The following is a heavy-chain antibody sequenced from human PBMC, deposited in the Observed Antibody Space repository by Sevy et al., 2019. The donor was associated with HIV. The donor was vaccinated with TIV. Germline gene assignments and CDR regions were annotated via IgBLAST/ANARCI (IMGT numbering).Heavy chain of an antibody. Sequence: GGSLRLSCVVSGFDIRSNYMSWVRQAPGKGLEWVSHIYAGGTAYYADSVKGRITFSRDGSRSTVSLQMRSLRVEDSAVYYCASEYCSRGSCFFDYWGQGIQVTVSS. CDR2: IYAGGTA. V-gene: IGHV3-53*01. D-gene: IGHD2-15*01. J-gene: IGHJ4*02. CDR3: ASEYCSRGSCFFDY. CDR1: GFDIRSNY.